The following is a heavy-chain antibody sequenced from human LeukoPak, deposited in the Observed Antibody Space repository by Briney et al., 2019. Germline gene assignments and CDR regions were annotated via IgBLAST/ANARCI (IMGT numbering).Heavy chain of an antibody. D-gene: IGHD6-19*01. CDR2: IYTSGTT. Sequence: SETLSLTCTESGGSISSYYWSWIRQPAGKGLEWIGRIYTSGTTNYHPSLKTRVTISVDTSKNQFSLNLSSVTAADTAVYYCARGSIAVAGTLSWFDPWGQGTLVTVSS. CDR3: ARGSIAVAGTLSWFDP. CDR1: GGSISSYY. V-gene: IGHV4-4*07. J-gene: IGHJ5*02.